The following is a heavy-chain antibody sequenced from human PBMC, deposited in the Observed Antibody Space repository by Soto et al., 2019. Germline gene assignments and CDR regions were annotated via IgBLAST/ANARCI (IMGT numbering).Heavy chain of an antibody. CDR1: GDSVSSNSAA. V-gene: IGHV6-1*01. CDR3: ARVEGYSGYARYYYGMDV. D-gene: IGHD5-12*01. J-gene: IGHJ6*02. CDR2: TYYRSKWYN. Sequence: PSQTLSLTCAISGDSVSSNSAAWNWIRQSPSRGLEWLGRTYYRSKWYNDYAVSVKSRITINPDTSKNQFSLQLNSVTPEDTAVYYCARVEGYSGYARYYYGMDVWGRGTTVTVSS.